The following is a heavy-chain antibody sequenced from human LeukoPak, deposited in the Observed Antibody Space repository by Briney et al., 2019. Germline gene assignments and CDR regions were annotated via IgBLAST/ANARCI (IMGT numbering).Heavy chain of an antibody. CDR2: ISNDGSRK. CDR1: GFTFSRHG. J-gene: IGHJ4*02. V-gene: IGHV3-30*03. D-gene: IGHD3-3*01. CDR3: ARDRAWNYFDY. Sequence: GRSLRLSCAPSGFTFSRHGMHWVRQAPGKGLEWVAIISNDGSRKYYAHSVEGRFTISRNNSKNTLYLQMDSLRAEDTAVYYCARDRAWNYFDYWGQGTLVTVSS.